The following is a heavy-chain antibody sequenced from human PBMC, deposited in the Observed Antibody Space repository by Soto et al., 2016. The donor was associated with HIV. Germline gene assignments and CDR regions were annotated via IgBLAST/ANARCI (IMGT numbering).Heavy chain of an antibody. J-gene: IGHJ4*02. CDR2: IRNKHYGGST. Sequence: EVQLVESGGGLVQPGRSLRLSCTTSGFTFDNYAMGWVRQAPGKGLEWIGFIRNKHYGGSTEYAASVKGRFTISRDDSKSIAYLQMNSLKTEDTAVYYCTRGVEMATIRDYWGQGTLVTVSS. CDR1: GFTFDNYA. V-gene: IGHV3-49*04. CDR3: TRGVEMATIRDY. D-gene: IGHD5-12*01.